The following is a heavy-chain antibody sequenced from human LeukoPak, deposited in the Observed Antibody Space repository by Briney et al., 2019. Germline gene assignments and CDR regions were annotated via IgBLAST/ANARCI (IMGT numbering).Heavy chain of an antibody. D-gene: IGHD4-11*01. CDR3: ARAATTTTLDY. CDR2: IYHSGST. J-gene: IGHJ4*02. CDR1: GGPICSGGYS. V-gene: IGHV4-30-2*01. Sequence: TSETLSLTCTVSGGPICSGGYSWTWIRQPPGKGLEWIGYIYHSGSTYYNPSLKSRVTISVDRSKNQFSLKLSSVTAADTAVYYCARAATTTTLDYWGQGTLVTVSS.